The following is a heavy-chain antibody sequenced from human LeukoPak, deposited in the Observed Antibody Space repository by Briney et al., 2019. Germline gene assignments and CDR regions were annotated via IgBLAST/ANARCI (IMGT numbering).Heavy chain of an antibody. CDR1: GFTFSNYA. CDR2: IYSGGST. CDR3: ARGATPWGHFDY. D-gene: IGHD3-16*01. J-gene: IGHJ4*02. V-gene: IGHV3-66*01. Sequence: GGSLRLSCAASGFTFSNYAMTWVRQAPGKGLEWVSVIYSGGSTFYADSVKGRFTISRDNSKNTLYLQMNSLRAEDTAVYYCARGATPWGHFDYWGQGTLITVSS.